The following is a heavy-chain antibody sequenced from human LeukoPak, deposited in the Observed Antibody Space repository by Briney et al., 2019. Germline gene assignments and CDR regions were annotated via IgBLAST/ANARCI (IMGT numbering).Heavy chain of an antibody. CDR3: ARDYRSSSGWTVDY. V-gene: IGHV3-48*02. CDR2: ISTSSSTI. D-gene: IGHD6-19*01. Sequence: GGSLRLSCADSGFTFSTYSMNWVRQAPGKGLEWVSYISTSSSTIYYADSVKGRFTISRDNAKNSLYLQMNSLRDEDTAVYYCARDYRSSSGWTVDYWGQGTLVTVSS. CDR1: GFTFSTYS. J-gene: IGHJ4*02.